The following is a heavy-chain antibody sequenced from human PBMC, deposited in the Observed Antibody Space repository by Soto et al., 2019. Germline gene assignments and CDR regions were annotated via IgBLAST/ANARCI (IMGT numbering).Heavy chain of an antibody. CDR3: SRDTGYYDSSGYYYVGAGEHFDY. Sequence: QVQLVESGGGVVQPGRSLRLSCAASGFTFSSYAMHWVRQAPGKGLEWVAVISYDGSNKYYADSVKGRFTISRDNSKNTLYLQMNSLRAEDTAVYYCSRDTGYYDSSGYYYVGAGEHFDYWGQGTLVTVSS. CDR1: GFTFSSYA. V-gene: IGHV3-30-3*01. J-gene: IGHJ4*02. CDR2: ISYDGSNK. D-gene: IGHD3-22*01.